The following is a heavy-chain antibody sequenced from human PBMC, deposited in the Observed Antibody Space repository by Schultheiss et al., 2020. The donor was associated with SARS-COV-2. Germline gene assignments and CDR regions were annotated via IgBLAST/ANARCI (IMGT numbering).Heavy chain of an antibody. CDR1: GGSFSGYY. D-gene: IGHD6-13*01. Sequence: SETLSLTCAVYGGSFSGYYWSWIRQPPGKGLEWIGYIYYSGSTNYNPSLKSRVTISVDTSKNQFSLKLSSVTAADTAVYYCARDCPCIAAAAVLYYYGMDVWGQGTTVTVSS. CDR2: IYYSGST. J-gene: IGHJ6*02. CDR3: ARDCPCIAAAAVLYYYGMDV. V-gene: IGHV4-59*12.